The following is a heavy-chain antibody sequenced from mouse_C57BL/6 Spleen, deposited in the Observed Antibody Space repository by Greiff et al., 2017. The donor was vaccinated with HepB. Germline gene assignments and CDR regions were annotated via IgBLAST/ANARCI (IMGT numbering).Heavy chain of an antibody. CDR1: GYTFTSYW. V-gene: IGHV1-64*01. CDR2: IHPNSGST. J-gene: IGHJ2*01. CDR3: ARWGLDGNYDY. D-gene: IGHD2-1*01. Sequence: QVQLQQPGAELVKPGASVKLSCKASGYTFTSYWMHWVKQRPGQGLEWIGMIHPNSGSTNYNEKFKSKATLTVDKSSSTAYMQLSSLTSEDSAVYYCARWGLDGNYDYWGQGTTLTVSS.